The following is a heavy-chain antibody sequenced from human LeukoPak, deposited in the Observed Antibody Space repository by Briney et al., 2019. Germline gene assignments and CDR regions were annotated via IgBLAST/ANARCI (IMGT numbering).Heavy chain of an antibody. J-gene: IGHJ6*03. CDR3: SRSHDYGGLYFYYYMDV. Sequence: PSETLSLTCTVSGGSISSYYWSWIRQPAGKGLEWIGRIYTSGSTNYNPSLKSRVTISVDKSKNQFSLNLRSVTAADTAIYFCSRSHDYGGLYFYYYMDVWGKGTTVTVSS. D-gene: IGHD4-23*01. CDR1: GGSISSYY. CDR2: IYTSGST. V-gene: IGHV4-4*07.